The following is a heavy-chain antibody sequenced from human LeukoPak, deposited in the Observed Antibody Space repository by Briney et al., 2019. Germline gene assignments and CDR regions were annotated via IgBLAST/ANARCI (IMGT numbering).Heavy chain of an antibody. CDR1: GGSISSYY. Sequence: SETLSLTCTVSGGSISSYYWSWIRQPAGKGLEWIGRIYTSGSTNYNPSLKSRVTISVHTSKNQFSLKLSSVTAADTAVYYCARDRGSSKGYYFDYWGQGTLVTVSS. D-gene: IGHD1-26*01. V-gene: IGHV4-4*07. J-gene: IGHJ4*02. CDR3: ARDRGSSKGYYFDY. CDR2: IYTSGST.